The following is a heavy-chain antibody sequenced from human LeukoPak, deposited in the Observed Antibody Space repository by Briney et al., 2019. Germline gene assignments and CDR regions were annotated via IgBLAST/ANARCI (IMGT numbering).Heavy chain of an antibody. CDR1: GGSISSGGYY. CDR2: IYHSGST. D-gene: IGHD2-2*01. V-gene: IGHV4-30-2*01. CDR3: ARGEVDPLYCSSTSCSLFDY. Sequence: SQTLSLTCTVSGGSISSGGYYWSWIRQPPGKGLEWIGYIYHSGSTYYNPSLKSRVTISVDRSKNQFSLKLSSVTAADTAVYYCARGEVDPLYCSSTSCSLFDYWGQGTLVTVSS. J-gene: IGHJ4*02.